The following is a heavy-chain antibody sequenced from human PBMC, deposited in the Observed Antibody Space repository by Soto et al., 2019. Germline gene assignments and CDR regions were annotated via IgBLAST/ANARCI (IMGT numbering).Heavy chain of an antibody. D-gene: IGHD1-1*01. CDR3: ARVRQGCSANNCYFDP. CDR1: GGSVRAPDW. Sequence: QVHLQESGPGLVAPSGTLSLTCTLSGGSVRAPDWWNWVRQSPDKGREWIAEVHISGHSNYNPSLRSRVSVLIDSSKNQFYLNLNSVTAADTAIYYCARVRQGCSANNCYFDPWGQGTQVTISS. J-gene: IGHJ5*01. V-gene: IGHV4-4*02. CDR2: VHISGHS.